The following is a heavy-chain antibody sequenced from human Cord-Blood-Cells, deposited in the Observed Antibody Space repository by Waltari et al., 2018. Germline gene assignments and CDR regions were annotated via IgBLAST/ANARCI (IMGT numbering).Heavy chain of an antibody. CDR3: ARDRAILTGYDAFDI. D-gene: IGHD3-9*01. V-gene: IGHV3-33*01. Sequence: QVQLVESGGGVVQPGRSLRLSCAASGFTFSSYVMHWVRQAPGKGLEWVAVIWYDGSNKYYADSVKGRFTISRDNSKNTLYLQMNSLRAEDTAVYYCARDRAILTGYDAFDIWGQGTMVTVSS. J-gene: IGHJ3*02. CDR1: GFTFSSYV. CDR2: IWYDGSNK.